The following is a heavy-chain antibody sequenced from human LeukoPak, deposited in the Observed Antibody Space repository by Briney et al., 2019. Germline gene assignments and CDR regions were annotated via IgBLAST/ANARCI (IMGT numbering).Heavy chain of an antibody. CDR1: GGSFSGYY. J-gene: IGHJ4*02. CDR3: ARVVSTVTHPVGY. D-gene: IGHD4-17*01. CDR2: INHSGST. Sequence: PSETLSLTCAVYGGSFSGYYWGWIRQPPGKGLEWIGEINHSGSTNYNPSLKSRVTISVDTSKHQFSLQLSSVTAADTAVYYCARVVSTVTHPVGYWGQGTLVTVSS. V-gene: IGHV4-34*01.